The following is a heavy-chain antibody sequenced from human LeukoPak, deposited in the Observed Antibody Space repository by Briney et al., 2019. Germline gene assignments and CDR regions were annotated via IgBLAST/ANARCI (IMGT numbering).Heavy chain of an antibody. CDR2: IHNSGSP. CDR3: ARDLGNVGWLIDY. J-gene: IGHJ4*02. Sequence: SETLSLTCSVSGASITTYCWSWIRQPAGKGLEWIGRIHNSGSPHYNPSLTGRVTMSLDTSKNQFSLKLTSVTAADTAVYYCARDLGNVGWLIDYWGQGTRVTVSS. CDR1: GASITTYC. D-gene: IGHD6-19*01. V-gene: IGHV4-4*07.